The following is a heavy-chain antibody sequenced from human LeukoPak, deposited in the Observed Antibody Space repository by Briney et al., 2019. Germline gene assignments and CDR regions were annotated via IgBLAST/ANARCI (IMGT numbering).Heavy chain of an antibody. Sequence: ASVKVSCKASGYTFTSYGISWVRQAPGQGLEWMGWISAYNGNTNYAQKLQGRVTMTTDTSTSTAYMELRSLRSDDTAVYYCAAVPRVTIFGVVPDYWGQGTLVTVSS. J-gene: IGHJ4*02. CDR3: AAVPRVTIFGVVPDY. CDR2: ISAYNGNT. V-gene: IGHV1-18*01. D-gene: IGHD3-3*01. CDR1: GYTFTSYG.